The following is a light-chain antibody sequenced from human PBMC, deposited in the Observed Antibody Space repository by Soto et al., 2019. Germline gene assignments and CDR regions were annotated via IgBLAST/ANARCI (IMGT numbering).Light chain of an antibody. CDR3: SSYTSSSTYV. Sequence: QSALTQPASVSGSPGQSITISCTGTSSDIGGYNYVSWYQHHPGKAPKLMIYDVSNRPSGVSNRFSGSKSGNTASLTISGLXAEDEADYYCSSYTSSSTYVXGTGTKLTVL. V-gene: IGLV2-14*03. J-gene: IGLJ1*01. CDR2: DVS. CDR1: SSDIGGYNY.